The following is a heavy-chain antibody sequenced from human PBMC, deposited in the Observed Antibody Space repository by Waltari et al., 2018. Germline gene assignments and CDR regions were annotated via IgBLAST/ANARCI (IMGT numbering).Heavy chain of an antibody. CDR2: INHRGST. V-gene: IGHV4-34*01. J-gene: IGHJ4*02. Sequence: QVQLQQWGAGLLKPSETLSLTCAVYGGSFSGYYWSWIRQPPGKGLEWIGEINHRGSTNYNPSLKSRVTISVDTSKNQFSLKLSSVTAADTAVYYCHRHDYGDYWGQGTLVTVSS. CDR3: HRHDYGDY. CDR1: GGSFSGYY.